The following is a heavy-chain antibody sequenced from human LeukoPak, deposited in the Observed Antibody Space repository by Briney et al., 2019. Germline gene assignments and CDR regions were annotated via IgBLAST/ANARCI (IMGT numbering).Heavy chain of an antibody. J-gene: IGHJ4*02. CDR3: AGGRANSGRRFDY. Sequence: GGSLRLSCAASGFTFSSYSMNWVRQAPGKGLEWVSSISSSSSYIYYADSVKGRFTISRDNAKNSLYLQMNSLRAEDTAVYYCAGGRANSGRRFDYLGQGTLVTVSS. D-gene: IGHD6-13*01. CDR1: GFTFSSYS. V-gene: IGHV3-21*01. CDR2: ISSSSSYI.